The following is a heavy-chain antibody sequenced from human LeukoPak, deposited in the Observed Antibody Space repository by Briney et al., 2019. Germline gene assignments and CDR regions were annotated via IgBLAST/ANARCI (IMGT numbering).Heavy chain of an antibody. D-gene: IGHD5-12*01. CDR2: INPNSGGT. CDR3: ARRLPIIVATRPKYYYYGMDV. Sequence: GASVKDSCKASGYTFTGYYMHWVRQAPGQGLEWMGWINPNSGGTNYAQKFQGRVTMTRDTSISTAYMELSRLRSDDTAVYYCARRLPIIVATRPKYYYYGMDVWGQGTTVTVSS. V-gene: IGHV1-2*02. J-gene: IGHJ6*02. CDR1: GYTFTGYY.